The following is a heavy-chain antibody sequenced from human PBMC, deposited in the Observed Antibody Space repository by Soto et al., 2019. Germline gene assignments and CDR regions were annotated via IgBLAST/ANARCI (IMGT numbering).Heavy chain of an antibody. Sequence: ASVPVSCHASGYTFTGYYRHWVRQAHGQGLEWMGWINPNSGGTNYAQKFQGWGTMTRDTSISTAYMELSRLRSDDTAVYYCARERREYVVATQGKWDPPYGMDVWGQGTTVTVSS. CDR2: INPNSGGT. J-gene: IGHJ6*02. D-gene: IGHD5-12*01. CDR3: ARERREYVVATQGKWDPPYGMDV. CDR1: GYTFTGYY. V-gene: IGHV1-2*04.